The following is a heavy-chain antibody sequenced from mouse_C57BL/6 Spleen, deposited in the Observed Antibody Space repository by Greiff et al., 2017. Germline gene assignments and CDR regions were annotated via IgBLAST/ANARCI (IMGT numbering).Heavy chain of an antibody. D-gene: IGHD1-1*02. CDR1: GFTFSSYG. CDR3: ARQGGHFDY. Sequence: EVHLVESGGDLVKPGGSLKLSCAASGFTFSSYGMSWVRQTPDKRLEWVATISSGGSYTYYPASVTGRFTISRDIAKNTLYLQMSSLKSEDTAMYYCARQGGHFDYWGQGTTLTVSS. J-gene: IGHJ2*01. V-gene: IGHV5-6*01. CDR2: ISSGGSYT.